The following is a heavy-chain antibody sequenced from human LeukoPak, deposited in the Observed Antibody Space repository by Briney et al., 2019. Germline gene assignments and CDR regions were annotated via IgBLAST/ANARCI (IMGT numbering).Heavy chain of an antibody. CDR2: IKQDESEK. CDR1: GFTFSSYW. Sequence: PGGSLRLSCAASGFTFSSYWMSWVRQAPGKGLEWVANIKQDESEKYYVDSVKGRFTISRDNAKNSLYLQMNSLRAEDTAVYYCARTRYYYDSSGYFDYWGQGTLVTVSS. CDR3: ARTRYYYDSSGYFDY. D-gene: IGHD3-22*01. J-gene: IGHJ4*02. V-gene: IGHV3-7*01.